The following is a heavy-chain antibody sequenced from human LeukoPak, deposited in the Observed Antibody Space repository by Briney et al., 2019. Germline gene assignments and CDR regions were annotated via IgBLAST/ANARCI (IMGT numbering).Heavy chain of an antibody. CDR1: GGTFSSYA. Sequence: SVKVSCKASGGTFSSYAISWVRQAPGQGLEWMGGIIPIFGTANYAQKFQGRVTITTDESTSTAYMELSSLRSEDTAVYYCASCGGDSYSPYYYYYMDVWGKGTTVTVSS. D-gene: IGHD2-21*01. J-gene: IGHJ6*03. V-gene: IGHV1-69*05. CDR2: IIPIFGTA. CDR3: ASCGGDSYSPYYYYYMDV.